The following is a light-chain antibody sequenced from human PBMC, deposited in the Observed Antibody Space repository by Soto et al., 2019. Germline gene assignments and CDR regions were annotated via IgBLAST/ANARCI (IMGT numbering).Light chain of an antibody. J-gene: IGKJ3*01. Sequence: EIVLTQSPGTLSFCPWERSTVSCRASQSVASSHLAWYRQKPGQTPRLLIYDASSRATGIPDRISGSGSGTDFTLTISRLEPEDFAVYYCQQYGSAPFTFGPGTKVDIK. V-gene: IGKV3-20*01. CDR2: DAS. CDR3: QQYGSAPFT. CDR1: QSVASSH.